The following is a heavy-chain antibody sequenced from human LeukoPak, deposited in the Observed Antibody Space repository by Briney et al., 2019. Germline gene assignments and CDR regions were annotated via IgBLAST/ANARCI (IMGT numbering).Heavy chain of an antibody. CDR1: GGTFSSYA. J-gene: IGHJ4*02. V-gene: IGHV1-69*04. CDR2: IIPILGIA. D-gene: IGHD5-18*01. Sequence: ASVKVSCKASGGTFSSYAISWVRQAPGQGLEWMGRIIPILGIANYAQKFQGRATITADKSTSTAYMELSSLRSEDTAVYYCASIVDTAMVLFDYWGQGTLVTVSS. CDR3: ASIVDTAMVLFDY.